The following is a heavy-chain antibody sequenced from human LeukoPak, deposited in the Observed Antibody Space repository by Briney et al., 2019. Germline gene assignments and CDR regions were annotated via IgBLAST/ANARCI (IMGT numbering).Heavy chain of an antibody. CDR3: AKDRWVTDIVVVPAAKGGMDV. CDR1: GFTFSSYA. D-gene: IGHD2-2*01. Sequence: PGGSLRLSCAASGFTFSSYAMSWVRQAPGKGLEWVSAISGSGDSTYYADSVKGRSTISRDNSKNTLYLQMNSLRAEDTAVYYCAKDRWVTDIVVVPAAKGGMDVWGKGTTVTVSS. J-gene: IGHJ6*04. V-gene: IGHV3-23*01. CDR2: ISGSGDST.